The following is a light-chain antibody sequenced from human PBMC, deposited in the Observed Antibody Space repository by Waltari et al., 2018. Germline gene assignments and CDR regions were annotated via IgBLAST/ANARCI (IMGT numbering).Light chain of an antibody. J-gene: IGKJ1*01. Sequence: EIVLTQPPGTLSLSPGERATLPCRASQSVGSSYLAWYQQKPGQAPRLLIYGASSRATDIPDRFSGSGSGTDFTLTISRLEPEDFAVYYCQQYGTSRTFGQGTKVEIK. CDR3: QQYGTSRT. CDR2: GAS. CDR1: QSVGSSY. V-gene: IGKV3-20*01.